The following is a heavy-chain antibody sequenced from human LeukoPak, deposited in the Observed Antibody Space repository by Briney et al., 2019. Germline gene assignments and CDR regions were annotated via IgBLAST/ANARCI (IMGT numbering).Heavy chain of an antibody. CDR2: INPNSGGT. CDR1: GYTFTSYY. D-gene: IGHD1-26*01. J-gene: IGHJ5*02. V-gene: IGHV1-2*02. CDR3: ARRIVTPTTKWFDA. Sequence: GASVKVSCKASGYTFTSYYMHWVRQAPGQGLEWMGWINPNSGGTNYAQKFQGRVIMTRDTSISTAYMEVSRLRSDDTAVYYCARRIVTPTTKWFDAWGQGTLVTVSS.